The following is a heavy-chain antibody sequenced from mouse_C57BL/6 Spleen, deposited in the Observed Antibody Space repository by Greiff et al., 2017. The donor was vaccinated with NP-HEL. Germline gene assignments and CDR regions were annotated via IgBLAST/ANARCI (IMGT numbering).Heavy chain of an antibody. V-gene: IGHV3-6*01. CDR2: ISYDGSN. D-gene: IGHD2-4*01. J-gene: IGHJ1*03. Sequence: DVQLQESGPGLVKPSQSLSLTCSVTGYSITSGYYWNWIRQFPGNKLEWMGYISYDGSNNYNPSLKNRISITRDTSKNQFFLKLNSVTTEDTATYYCARRIYYDYDEDWYFDVWGTGTTVTVSS. CDR3: ARRIYYDYDEDWYFDV. CDR1: GYSITSGYY.